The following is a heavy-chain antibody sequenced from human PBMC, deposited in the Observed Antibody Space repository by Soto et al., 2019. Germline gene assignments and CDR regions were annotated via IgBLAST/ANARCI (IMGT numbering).Heavy chain of an antibody. V-gene: IGHV1-8*02. D-gene: IGHD3-10*01. Sequence: ASVKVSCKASGYTFNNYDIHWVRQAPGHGLEWMGWMNPNSGNTGYAQNFRGRVTMTQNTAIGTAYMELSSLRSDDTATYYCTRAYGAETFDFWGQGTRVTV. CDR1: GYTFNNYD. CDR3: TRAYGAETFDF. J-gene: IGHJ5*01. CDR2: MNPNSGNT.